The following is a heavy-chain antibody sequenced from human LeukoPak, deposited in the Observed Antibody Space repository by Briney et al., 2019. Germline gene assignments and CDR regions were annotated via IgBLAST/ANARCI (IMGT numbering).Heavy chain of an antibody. V-gene: IGHV4-38-2*02. Sequence: PWEPLSLPCTVSGYSISSAYGRWLRQPPGKGREWIAPISHSGSTQYNTYLMSRLVISGVTPKTQYSLKLRYVTAADTAVYYCGRVNTVMVTFDYWGQGTLVTVSS. CDR3: GRVNTVMVTFDY. CDR2: ISHSGST. J-gene: IGHJ4*02. CDR1: GYSISSAY. D-gene: IGHD5-18*01.